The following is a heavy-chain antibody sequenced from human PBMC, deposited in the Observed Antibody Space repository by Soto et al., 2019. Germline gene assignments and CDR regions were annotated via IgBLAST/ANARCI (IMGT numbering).Heavy chain of an antibody. CDR2: IIPIFGPA. CDR3: ATGSFTSTGGRIGYHYNAMDV. V-gene: IGHV1-69*13. D-gene: IGHD1-1*01. J-gene: IGHJ6*02. CDR1: GGTFSSHS. Sequence: SVKVSFKSSGGTFSSHSINWVRQAPGQGLEWMGGIIPIFGPANFAKKFQGRVTITADESTTTAYMELSTLTSEDAAVYYCATGSFTSTGGRIGYHYNAMDVWGQGTTVTVSS.